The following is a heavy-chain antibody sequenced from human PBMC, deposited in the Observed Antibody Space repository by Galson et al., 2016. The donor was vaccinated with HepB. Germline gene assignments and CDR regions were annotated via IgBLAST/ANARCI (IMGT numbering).Heavy chain of an antibody. CDR1: GFIVSSTY. J-gene: IGHJ4*02. CDR3: ARDWALEWATIGGY. V-gene: IGHV3-66*02. CDR2: IFSGGTT. D-gene: IGHD5-12*01. Sequence: SLRLSCAASGFIVSSTYMSWVRQAPGKGLESVSVIFSGGTTFYADSVMGRFTISRDNSRNTLFLQMSSLRVEDTAVYYCARDWALEWATIGGYWGQGTLVTVSS.